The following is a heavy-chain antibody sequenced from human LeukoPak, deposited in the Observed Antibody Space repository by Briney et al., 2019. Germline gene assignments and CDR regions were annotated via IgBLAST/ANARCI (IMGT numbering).Heavy chain of an antibody. CDR1: GYTFTSYD. CDR2: MNPNTGHT. D-gene: IGHD1-1*01. J-gene: IGHJ4*02. CDR3: ARNWNGDLDY. Sequence: ASVKVSCKASGYTFTSYDINWVRQATGQGLEWMGWMNPNTGHTGYAQKFQGRVTMTRNTSISTAYMELSSLRSEDTAVYYCARNWNGDLDYWGQGTLVTVSS. V-gene: IGHV1-8*01.